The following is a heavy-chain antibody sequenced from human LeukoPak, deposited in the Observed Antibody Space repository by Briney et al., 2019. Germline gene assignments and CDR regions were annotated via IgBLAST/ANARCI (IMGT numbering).Heavy chain of an antibody. J-gene: IGHJ4*02. D-gene: IGHD1-1*01. Sequence: GASLRPSCAASGFRFSSFAMSWVRQAPGKGLEWVSAISGGGYNTYYADSVKGRFTISRDNSKNTLYLEMNSLRAEDTAVYFCAKENRDTGTTTFDYWGQGTLVTVSS. V-gene: IGHV3-23*01. CDR1: GFRFSSFA. CDR3: AKENRDTGTTTFDY. CDR2: ISGGGYNT.